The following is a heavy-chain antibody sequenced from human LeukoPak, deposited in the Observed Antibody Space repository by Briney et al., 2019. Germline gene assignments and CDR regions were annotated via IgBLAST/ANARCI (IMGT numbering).Heavy chain of an antibody. J-gene: IGHJ5*02. CDR2: IKSKTDGGTT. D-gene: IGHD3-10*01. Sequence: GGSLRLSCAASGFTFSNAWMSWVRQAPGKGLEWVGRIKSKTDGGTTDYAAPVKGRFTISRDDSKNTLYLQMNSLKTEDTAVYYCTTEYYYGSGSYTRDPWGQGTLVTVSS. CDR3: TTEYYYGSGSYTRDP. V-gene: IGHV3-15*01. CDR1: GFTFSNAW.